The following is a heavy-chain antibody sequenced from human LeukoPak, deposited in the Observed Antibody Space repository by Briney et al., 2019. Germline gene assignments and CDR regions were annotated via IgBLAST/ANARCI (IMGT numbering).Heavy chain of an antibody. J-gene: IGHJ4*02. CDR2: ISGSGGST. CDR1: GFTFSSYA. CDR3: ARRSTVTKMGYFDY. Sequence: GGSLRLSCAASGFTFSSYAMSWVRQAPGKGLEWVSAISGSGGSTYYADSVKGRFTISRDNSKNTLYLQMNSLRAEDTAVYYCARRSTVTKMGYFDYWGQGTLVTVSS. V-gene: IGHV3-23*01. D-gene: IGHD4-17*01.